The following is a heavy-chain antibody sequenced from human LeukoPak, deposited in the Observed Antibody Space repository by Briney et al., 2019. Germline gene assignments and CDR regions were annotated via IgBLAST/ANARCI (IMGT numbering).Heavy chain of an antibody. CDR1: GFTFSSYA. V-gene: IGHV3-23*01. Sequence: GGSLSLSCAVSGFTFSSYAMSWVRQATGKGLEWVSDISGSGGSTYYADSVKGRFTISRANSKATLYLQMNSLRAEDTVVYYCAKDNQQLAQDYWGQGTLVTVSS. J-gene: IGHJ4*02. CDR3: AKDNQQLAQDY. CDR2: ISGSGGST. D-gene: IGHD6-13*01.